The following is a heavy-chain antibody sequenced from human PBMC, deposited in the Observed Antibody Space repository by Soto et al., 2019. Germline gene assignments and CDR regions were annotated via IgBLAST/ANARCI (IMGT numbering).Heavy chain of an antibody. V-gene: IGHV4-30-4*01. Sequence: TVSGGSISSGDYYWSWIRQPPGKGLEWIGYIYYSGSTYYNPSLKSRVTISVDTSKNQFSLKLSSVTAADTAVYYCAREQLPYRGIYYYGMDVWGQGTTVTAP. CDR1: GGSISSGDYY. CDR3: AREQLPYRGIYYYGMDV. J-gene: IGHJ6*02. D-gene: IGHD2-2*02. CDR2: IYYSGST.